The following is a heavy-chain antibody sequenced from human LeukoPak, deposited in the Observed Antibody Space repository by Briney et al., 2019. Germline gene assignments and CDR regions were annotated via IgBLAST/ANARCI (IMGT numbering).Heavy chain of an antibody. V-gene: IGHV4-4*07. J-gene: IGHJ3*02. CDR3: ATSSRDYGDYADAFDI. CDR2: IYTSGST. D-gene: IGHD4-17*01. Sequence: SETLSLTCTVSGGSISSYYWSWIRQPAGKGLEWIGRIYTSGSTNYNPSLKSRVTMSVDTSKNQFSLKLSSVTAADTAVYYCATSSRDYGDYADAFDIWGQGAMVTVSS. CDR1: GGSISSYY.